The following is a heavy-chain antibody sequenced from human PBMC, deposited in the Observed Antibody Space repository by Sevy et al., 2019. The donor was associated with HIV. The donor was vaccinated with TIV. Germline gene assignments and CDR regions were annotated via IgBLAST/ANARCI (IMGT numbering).Heavy chain of an antibody. Sequence: SETLYLTCTVSGGSISSSSYYWGWMRQPPGKGLEWIGSIYYSGSTYYNPSLKSRVTISVDTSKNQFSLKLSSVTAADTAVYYCARSSVVPAAWTDWFDPWGQGTLVTVSS. CDR3: ARSSVVPAAWTDWFDP. D-gene: IGHD2-2*01. CDR2: IYYSGST. J-gene: IGHJ5*02. CDR1: GGSISSSSYY. V-gene: IGHV4-39*01.